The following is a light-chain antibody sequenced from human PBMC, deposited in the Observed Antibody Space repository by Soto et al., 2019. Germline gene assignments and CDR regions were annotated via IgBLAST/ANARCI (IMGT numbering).Light chain of an antibody. J-gene: IGKJ1*01. CDR2: VAS. Sequence: DIVLTQSPGTLSLSPGERATLSCRASQSVSSTFLAWYQQKPGQAPRLLIYVASKRATGIPDRFSGSGSGTEFTLTISRLESEDFAIYYCQQYGNSPRTLGQGTKVEIK. CDR3: QQYGNSPRT. CDR1: QSVSSTF. V-gene: IGKV3-20*01.